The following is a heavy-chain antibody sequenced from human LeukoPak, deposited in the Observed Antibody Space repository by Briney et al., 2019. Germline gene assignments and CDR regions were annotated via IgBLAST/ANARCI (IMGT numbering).Heavy chain of an antibody. CDR1: GGSISSYY. D-gene: IGHD3-22*01. Sequence: SETPSLTCTVSGGSISSYYWSWIRQPPGKGLEWIGYIYYSGSTNYNPSLKSRVTISVDTSKNQFSLKLSSVTAADTAVYYCARGEDYYDSSGYFDYWGQGTLVTVSS. CDR2: IYYSGST. CDR3: ARGEDYYDSSGYFDY. V-gene: IGHV4-59*01. J-gene: IGHJ4*02.